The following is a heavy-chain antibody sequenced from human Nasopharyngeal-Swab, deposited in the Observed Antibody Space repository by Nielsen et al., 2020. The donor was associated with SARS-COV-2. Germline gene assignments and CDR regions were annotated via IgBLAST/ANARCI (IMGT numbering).Heavy chain of an antibody. D-gene: IGHD6-19*01. Sequence: GESLQISCKGSGYSFTSYWIGWVRQMPGKGLEWMGIIYPGDSDTRYSPSFQGQVTISADKSISTAYLQWSSLKASDTAMYYCARQGAVAGYYYYYMDVWGEGTTVTVSS. J-gene: IGHJ6*03. CDR1: GYSFTSYW. CDR3: ARQGAVAGYYYYYMDV. CDR2: IYPGDSDT. V-gene: IGHV5-51*01.